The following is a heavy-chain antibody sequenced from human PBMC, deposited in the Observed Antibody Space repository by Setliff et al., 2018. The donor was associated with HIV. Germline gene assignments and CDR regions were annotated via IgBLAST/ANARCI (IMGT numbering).Heavy chain of an antibody. CDR2: IYTSGST. CDR1: GGSISNFY. V-gene: IGHV4-4*09. Sequence: SETLSLTCTVSGGSISNFYWSWIRQPPGKGLEWIGYIYTSGSTSYNPSLRSRVTTSVDKSKNQFSLKLSSVTAADTAMYYCASQYCSAGSCYSDYWGQGTLVTVSS. J-gene: IGHJ4*02. D-gene: IGHD2-15*01. CDR3: ASQYCSAGSCYSDY.